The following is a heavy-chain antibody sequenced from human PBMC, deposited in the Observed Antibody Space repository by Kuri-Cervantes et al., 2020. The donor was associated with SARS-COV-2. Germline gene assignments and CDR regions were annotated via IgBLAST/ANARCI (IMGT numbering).Heavy chain of an antibody. Sequence: LSLTCAASGFTFSSYAMHWVRQAPGKGLEWVAVISYDGSNKYYADSVKGRLTISRDNSKNTLYLQMNSLRAEDTAVYYCARDRSTHYFDYWGQGTLVTVSS. V-gene: IGHV3-30-3*01. CDR2: ISYDGSNK. CDR3: ARDRSTHYFDY. CDR1: GFTFSSYA. J-gene: IGHJ4*02.